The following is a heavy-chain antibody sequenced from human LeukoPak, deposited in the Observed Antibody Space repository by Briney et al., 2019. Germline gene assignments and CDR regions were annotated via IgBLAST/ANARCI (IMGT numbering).Heavy chain of an antibody. Sequence: SVKVSCKASGGTCSSYAISWVRQAPGQGLEWMGGIIPIFGTANYAQKFQGRVTITADKSTSTAYMELSSLRSEDTAVYYCARRKGEYYFDYWGQGTLVTVSS. CDR2: IIPIFGTA. J-gene: IGHJ4*02. CDR1: GGTCSSYA. CDR3: ARRKGEYYFDY. V-gene: IGHV1-69*06. D-gene: IGHD3-16*01.